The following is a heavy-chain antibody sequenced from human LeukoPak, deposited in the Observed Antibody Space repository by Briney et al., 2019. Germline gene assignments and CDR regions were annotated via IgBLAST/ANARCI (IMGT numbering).Heavy chain of an antibody. CDR3: ARDRWGSSWEGLAFDI. Sequence: SETLSLTCTVSGGSISSSSYYWGWIRQPPGKGLEWIGSIYYSGSTYYNPSLKSRVTISVDTSKNQFSLKLSSVTAADTAVYYCARDRWGSSWEGLAFDIWGQGTMVTVSS. CDR2: IYYSGST. V-gene: IGHV4-39*02. D-gene: IGHD6-13*01. J-gene: IGHJ3*02. CDR1: GGSISSSSYY.